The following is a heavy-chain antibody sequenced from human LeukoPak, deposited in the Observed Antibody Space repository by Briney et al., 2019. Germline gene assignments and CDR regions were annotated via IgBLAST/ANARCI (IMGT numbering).Heavy chain of an antibody. CDR2: ISYDGSNK. J-gene: IGHJ6*02. CDR3: ARDGLVTGDSSSRGYYYYYGMDV. D-gene: IGHD6-6*01. Sequence: PGGSLRLSCAASGFTFSSYAMHCVRHAPGKGLEWVAVISYDGSNKYYADSVKGRFTISRDNSKNTLYLQMNSLRAEDTAVYYCARDGLVTGDSSSRGYYYYYGMDVWGQGTTVTVSS. CDR1: GFTFSSYA. V-gene: IGHV3-30-3*01.